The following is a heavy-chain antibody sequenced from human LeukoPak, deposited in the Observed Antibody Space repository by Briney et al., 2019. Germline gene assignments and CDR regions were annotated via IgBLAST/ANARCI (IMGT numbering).Heavy chain of an antibody. D-gene: IGHD4-17*01. CDR2: IRGADGST. CDR3: ARDPNGDYIGAFDM. Sequence: GGALRLSCASSGFTFSNFVLMWVRQAAGRGLDWVSAIRGADGSTVYADSVKGRFTISRDNSKNTLYLQMIGLRAEDAAVYYCARDPNGDYIGAFDMWGPGTLVTVSS. V-gene: IGHV3-23*01. J-gene: IGHJ3*02. CDR1: GFTFSNFV.